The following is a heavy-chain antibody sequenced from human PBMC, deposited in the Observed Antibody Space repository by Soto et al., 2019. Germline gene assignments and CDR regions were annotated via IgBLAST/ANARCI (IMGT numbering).Heavy chain of an antibody. CDR3: AKWGRIAVAADYYYYGMDV. CDR1: GFTFSSYG. Sequence: QVQLVESGGGVVQPGRSLRLSCAASGFTFSSYGMHWVRQAPGKGLEWVAVISYDGSNKYYADSVKGRFTISRDNSKNTLYLQMNSLRAEYTAVYYCAKWGRIAVAADYYYYGMDVWGQGTTVTVSS. J-gene: IGHJ6*02. V-gene: IGHV3-30*18. CDR2: ISYDGSNK. D-gene: IGHD6-19*01.